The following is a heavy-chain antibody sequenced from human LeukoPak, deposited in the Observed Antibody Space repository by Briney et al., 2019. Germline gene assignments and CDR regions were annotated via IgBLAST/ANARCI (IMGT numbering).Heavy chain of an antibody. V-gene: IGHV1-69*02. CDR3: ATGNSYNWNPY. J-gene: IGHJ4*02. D-gene: IGHD1-1*01. Sequence: ASVKVSCKASGGTFSSYTISWVRQAPGQGLEWMGRIIPILGIANYAQKFQGRVTMTRDTSISTAYMELSSLRSEDTAVYYCATGNSYNWNPYWGQGTLVTVSS. CDR1: GGTFSSYT. CDR2: IIPILGIA.